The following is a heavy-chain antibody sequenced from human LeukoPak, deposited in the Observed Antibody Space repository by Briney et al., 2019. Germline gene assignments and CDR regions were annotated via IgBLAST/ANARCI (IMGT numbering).Heavy chain of an antibody. CDR3: ATEGFYY. J-gene: IGHJ4*02. Sequence: GGSLRLSCAASGFNFSSYWMSWVRQAPGEGLEYVSGISKSGDITHYVDSVKGRFTISRDNSKNTLYFQMNSLRAEDTALYYCATEGFYYWGPGTLVTVSS. V-gene: IGHV3-23*01. CDR2: ISKSGDIT. CDR1: GFNFSSYW.